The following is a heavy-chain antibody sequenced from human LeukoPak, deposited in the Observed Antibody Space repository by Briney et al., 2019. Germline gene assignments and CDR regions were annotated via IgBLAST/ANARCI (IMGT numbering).Heavy chain of an antibody. V-gene: IGHV4-34*01. Sequence: SETLSLTCVVYGGSFSGYYWSWIRQPPGKGLEWIGEINHSGSTNYNPSLKSRVTISVDTSKNQFSLKLSSVTAADTAVYYCARRGGYCSSTSCYPRNYFDYWGQGTLVTVSS. CDR1: GGSFSGYY. CDR3: ARRGGYCSSTSCYPRNYFDY. CDR2: INHSGST. D-gene: IGHD2-2*01. J-gene: IGHJ4*02.